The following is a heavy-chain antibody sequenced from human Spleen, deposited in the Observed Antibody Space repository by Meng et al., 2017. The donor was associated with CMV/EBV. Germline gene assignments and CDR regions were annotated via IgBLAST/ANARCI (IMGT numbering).Heavy chain of an antibody. CDR3: ARPGRVQSGAMDV. D-gene: IGHD4-11*01. CDR1: GFSLSSYK. V-gene: IGHV3-21*04. Sequence: GESLKISCAASGFSLSSYKMNWVRQAPGKGLEWVSSISSSSTYIHHADSVKGRFTISRDNSKNTLFLQINSLRAGDTGVYYCARPGRVQSGAMDVWGQGTTVTVSS. J-gene: IGHJ6*02. CDR2: ISSSSTYI.